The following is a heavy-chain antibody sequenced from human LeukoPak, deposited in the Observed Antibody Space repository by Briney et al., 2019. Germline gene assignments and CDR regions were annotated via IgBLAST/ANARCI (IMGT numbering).Heavy chain of an antibody. CDR1: GFTFSSYE. J-gene: IGHJ6*02. Sequence: GGSLRLSCAASGFTFSSYEMTWVRQAPGKGLEWVSYISSSGSTIYYADSVKGRFTISRDNAKNSLYLQMNSLRAEDTAVYYCARAEWIQLWSTYYYYGMDVWGQGTTVTVSS. D-gene: IGHD5-18*01. CDR2: ISSSGSTI. V-gene: IGHV3-48*03. CDR3: ARAEWIQLWSTYYYYGMDV.